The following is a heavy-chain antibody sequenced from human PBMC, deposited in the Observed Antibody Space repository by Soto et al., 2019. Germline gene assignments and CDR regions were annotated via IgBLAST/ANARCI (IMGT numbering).Heavy chain of an antibody. V-gene: IGHV4-39*01. CDR3: ASEVGATRFYYYYGMDV. CDR2: IYYSGST. D-gene: IGHD1-26*01. CDR1: GGSISSSSYY. Sequence: SETLSLTCTVSGGSISSSSYYWGWIRQPPGKGLEWIGSIYYSGSTYYSPSLKSRVTISVDTSKNQFSLKLSSVTAADTAVYYCASEVGATRFYYYYGMDVWGQGTTVTVSS. J-gene: IGHJ6*02.